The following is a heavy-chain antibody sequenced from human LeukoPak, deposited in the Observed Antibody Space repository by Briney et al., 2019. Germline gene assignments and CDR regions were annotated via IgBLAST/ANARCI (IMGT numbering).Heavy chain of an antibody. CDR2: ISAYNGNT. CDR3: AREESDDYVWGSYRYNQGPFDY. D-gene: IGHD3-16*02. CDR1: GYTFTSYG. J-gene: IGHJ4*02. V-gene: IGHV1-18*01. Sequence: ASVKVSCRASGYTFTSYGISWVRQAPGQGLEWMGWISAYNGNTNYAQKLLGRVTMTTDTSTSTAYMELRSLRSDDTAVYYCAREESDDYVWGSYRYNQGPFDYWGQGTLVTVSS.